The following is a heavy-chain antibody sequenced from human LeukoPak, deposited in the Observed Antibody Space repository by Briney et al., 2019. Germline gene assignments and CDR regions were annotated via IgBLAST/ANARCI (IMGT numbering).Heavy chain of an antibody. J-gene: IGHJ3*02. D-gene: IGHD3-22*01. Sequence: GGSLRLSCAASGFTFSDHYMDWVRQAPGKGLEWVGRTRSKANSYTTEYAASVKGRFTISRDDSKNSLYLQMNSLKTEDTAVYYCARETISGYSHDAFDIWGQGTMVTVSS. CDR1: GFTFSDHY. V-gene: IGHV3-72*01. CDR2: TRSKANSYTT. CDR3: ARETISGYSHDAFDI.